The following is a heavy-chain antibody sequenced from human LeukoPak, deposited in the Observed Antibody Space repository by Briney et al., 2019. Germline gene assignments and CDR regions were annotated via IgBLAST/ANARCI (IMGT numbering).Heavy chain of an antibody. CDR2: IYYSGST. D-gene: IGHD4-17*01. J-gene: IGHJ6*02. Sequence: SETLSLTCTVSGGSISSYYWSWIRQPPGKGLEWIGYIYYSGSTNYNPSLKSRVTISVDTSKNQFSLKLSSVTAADTAVYYCARYSTVTRAGMDVWGQGTTVTVSS. CDR1: GGSISSYY. V-gene: IGHV4-59*08. CDR3: ARYSTVTRAGMDV.